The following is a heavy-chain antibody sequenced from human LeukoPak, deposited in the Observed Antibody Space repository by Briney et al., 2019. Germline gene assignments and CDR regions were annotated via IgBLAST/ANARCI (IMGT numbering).Heavy chain of an antibody. J-gene: IGHJ5*02. CDR3: AKGSSGYFVDL. CDR2: ISNDGGGT. V-gene: IGHV3-23*01. CDR1: GFTFNNYG. Sequence: GGSLRLSCAASGFTFNNYGLIWVRQAPGKGLEWVSAISNDGGGTNYADFVKGRFTISRDNSKNTLFLQMNSLRAEDTALYYCAKGSSGYFVDLWGQGTLVTVSS. D-gene: IGHD3-22*01.